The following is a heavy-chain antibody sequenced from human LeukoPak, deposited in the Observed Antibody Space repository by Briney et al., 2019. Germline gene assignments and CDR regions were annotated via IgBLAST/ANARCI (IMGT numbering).Heavy chain of an antibody. J-gene: IGHJ4*02. V-gene: IGHV3-74*01. D-gene: IGHD5-24*01. CDR2: IKSDGSST. CDR3: ARDGYNSDFGDY. Sequence: PGGSLRLSCAASGFTFSRYWMHWVRHAPGKGLVWVSRIKSDGSSTNYADSVKGRFTISRDNAKNTLYLQMNSLRAEDTAVYYCARDGYNSDFGDYWGQGTLVTVSS. CDR1: GFTFSRYW.